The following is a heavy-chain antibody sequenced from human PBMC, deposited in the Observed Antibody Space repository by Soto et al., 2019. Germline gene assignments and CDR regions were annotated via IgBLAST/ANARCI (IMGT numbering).Heavy chain of an antibody. D-gene: IGHD2-2*01. Sequence: EVQLVESGGGLVQPGRSLRLSCTASGFTFGDYAMSWFRQAPGKGLEWVGFIRSKAYGGTTEYAASVKGRFTISRDDSKSIAYLQMNSLKTEHPAVYYCRAPQDIVVVPAARGGDWFDPWGQGTLVTVSS. CDR2: IRSKAYGGTT. CDR3: RAPQDIVVVPAARGGDWFDP. CDR1: GFTFGDYA. J-gene: IGHJ5*02. V-gene: IGHV3-49*03.